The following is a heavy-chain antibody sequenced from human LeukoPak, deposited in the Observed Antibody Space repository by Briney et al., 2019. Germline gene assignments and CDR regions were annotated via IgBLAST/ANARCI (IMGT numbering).Heavy chain of an antibody. J-gene: IGHJ4*02. CDR1: GFTFSSYA. Sequence: GRPLRLSCAASGFTFSSYAMHWVRQAPGKGLEWVAVISYDGSNKYYADSVKGRFTISRDNAKNSLYLQMDSLRAEDTAVYYCARDSRDGYNFDYWGQGTLVTVSS. D-gene: IGHD5-24*01. CDR2: ISYDGSNK. CDR3: ARDSRDGYNFDY. V-gene: IGHV3-30-3*01.